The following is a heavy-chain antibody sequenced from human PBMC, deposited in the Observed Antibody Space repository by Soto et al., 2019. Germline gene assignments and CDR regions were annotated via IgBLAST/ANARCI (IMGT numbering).Heavy chain of an antibody. Sequence: QVQLQESGPGLVKPSQTLSLTCTVSGGSISSGNYYWSWIRQPPGKGLEWIGFISYSGTTHYSASLRSRVSISVDTSKNQFSRDLSSVTAADTAVYYWATMGTPVTGLYYFDYWGQGTLVTVSS. D-gene: IGHD4-17*01. J-gene: IGHJ4*02. CDR1: GGSISSGNYY. V-gene: IGHV4-30-4*01. CDR3: ATMGTPVTGLYYFDY. CDR2: ISYSGTT.